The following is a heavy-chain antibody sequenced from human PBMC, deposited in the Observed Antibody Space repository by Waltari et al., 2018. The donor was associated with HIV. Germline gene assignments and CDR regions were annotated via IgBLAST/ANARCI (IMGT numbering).Heavy chain of an antibody. Sequence: QVQLVESGGGLVKPGGSLRLSCAASGFSLSDYYMSWIRQAPGKGLEWVSSISPRGGSIDCAGSVRRRFTISRDNAEDSLHLQMHSLRAEDTAVYYCTRHRGAILLSSGRDGLDVWGQGTTVTVSS. CDR3: TRHRGAILLSSGRDGLDV. D-gene: IGHD3-10*01. V-gene: IGHV3-11*01. CDR2: ISPRGGSI. CDR1: GFSLSDYY. J-gene: IGHJ6*02.